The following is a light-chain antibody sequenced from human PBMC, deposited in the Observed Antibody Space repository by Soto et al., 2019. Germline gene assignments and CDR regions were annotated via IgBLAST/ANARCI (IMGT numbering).Light chain of an antibody. CDR2: EVG. CDR1: SSDARAHNY. Sequence: QSVLSQPASVSGSPGQSITVSGSRTSSDARAHNYVYWYQQHPGKAPKLMIYEVGHRPSGVSNRLSGSKSGNTASLTISGLQAEAEADYYCSSYTSPSIYVFATGTKVTVL. V-gene: IGLV2-14*01. CDR3: SSYTSPSIYV. J-gene: IGLJ1*01.